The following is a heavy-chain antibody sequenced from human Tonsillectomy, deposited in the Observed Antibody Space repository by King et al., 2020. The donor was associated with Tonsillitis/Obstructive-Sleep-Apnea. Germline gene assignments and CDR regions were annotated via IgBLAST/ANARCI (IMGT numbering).Heavy chain of an antibody. J-gene: IGHJ1*01. CDR2: MYYIGST. D-gene: IGHD3-22*01. CDR1: GGSISSYY. CDR3: ARQYYYDSSGYYREYFQH. V-gene: IGHV4-59*01. Sequence: QLQESGPGLVKPSETLSLTCTVSGGSISSYYWSWIRQPPGKGLEWIGYMYYIGSTNYNPSLKSRVTISVDTSKNQFSLKLSSVTAADTAVYYCARQYYYDSSGYYREYFQHWGQGTLVTVSS.